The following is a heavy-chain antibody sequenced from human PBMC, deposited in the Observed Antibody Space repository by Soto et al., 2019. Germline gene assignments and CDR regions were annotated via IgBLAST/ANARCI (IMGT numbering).Heavy chain of an antibody. Sequence: QVQLQESGPGLVKPSQTLSLTCTVSGGSISSGGYYWSWIRQHPGKGLEWIGYIYYSGSTYYNPSLKSRVTISVDTSKNQFSLKRSSVTAADTAVYYCAGSAHDYGDLNYYYYYGMDVWGQGTTVTVSS. D-gene: IGHD4-17*01. CDR1: GGSISSGGYY. CDR2: IYYSGST. V-gene: IGHV4-31*03. CDR3: AGSAHDYGDLNYYYYYGMDV. J-gene: IGHJ6*02.